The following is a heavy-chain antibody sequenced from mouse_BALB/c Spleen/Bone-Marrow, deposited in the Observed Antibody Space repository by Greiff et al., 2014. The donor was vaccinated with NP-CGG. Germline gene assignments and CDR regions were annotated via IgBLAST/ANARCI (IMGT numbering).Heavy chain of an antibody. D-gene: IGHD2-1*01. CDR1: GYTFTSYW. CDR2: IYPSDSYT. CDR3: TRAGNYGNYYAMDY. Sequence: QVQLKESGAELVRPGASVKLSCKASGYTFTSYWINWVKQRPGQGLEWIGNIYPSDSYTNYNQKFKDKATLTVDKSSSTAYTQLSSPTSEDSAVYFCTRAGNYGNYYAMDYWGQGTSVTASS. V-gene: IGHV1-69*02. J-gene: IGHJ4*01.